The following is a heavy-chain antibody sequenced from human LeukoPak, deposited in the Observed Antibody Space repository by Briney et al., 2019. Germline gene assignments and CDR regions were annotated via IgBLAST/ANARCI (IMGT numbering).Heavy chain of an antibody. V-gene: IGHV4-39*01. CDR2: VYYRANT. Sequence: SETLSLTCTVSGGSISSTTYYWGWIRQPPGKGLEWIGSVYYRANTYYNPSLKSRVTISVVTSKGQFSLRLNSVTAADTAVYYCAAFGGQWLIRGDYAFDIWGQGTMVTVSS. CDR1: GGSISSTTYY. CDR3: AAFGGQWLIRGDYAFDI. J-gene: IGHJ3*02. D-gene: IGHD6-19*01.